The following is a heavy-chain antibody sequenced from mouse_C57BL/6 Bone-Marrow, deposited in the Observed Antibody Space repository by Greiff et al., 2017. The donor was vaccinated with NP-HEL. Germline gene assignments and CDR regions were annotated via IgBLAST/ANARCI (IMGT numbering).Heavy chain of an antibody. V-gene: IGHV1-64*01. CDR3: AFSSFAY. D-gene: IGHD1-3*01. CDR1: GYTFTSYW. Sequence: VQLQQPGAELVKPGASVKLSCKASGYTFTSYWMHWLKQRPGPGLELIALIHPNSGSTNYNEKFKSKATLTVDKSSSTAYMQLSSLTSEDSAVYYCAFSSFAYWGQGTLVTVSA. CDR2: IHPNSGST. J-gene: IGHJ3*01.